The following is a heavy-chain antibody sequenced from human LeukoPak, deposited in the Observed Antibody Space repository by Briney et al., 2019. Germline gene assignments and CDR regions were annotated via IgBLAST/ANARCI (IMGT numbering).Heavy chain of an antibody. Sequence: GGSLRLSCTASGFTFGDYAMSWVRQAPGKGLEWVAVISYDGSNKYYADSVKGRFTISRDNSKNTLYLQMNSLRAEDTAVYYCAKSRQGLYPWSSSWYDLDYWGQGTLVTVSS. CDR1: GFTFGDYA. CDR2: ISYDGSNK. D-gene: IGHD6-13*01. V-gene: IGHV3-30-3*02. CDR3: AKSRQGLYPWSSSWYDLDY. J-gene: IGHJ4*02.